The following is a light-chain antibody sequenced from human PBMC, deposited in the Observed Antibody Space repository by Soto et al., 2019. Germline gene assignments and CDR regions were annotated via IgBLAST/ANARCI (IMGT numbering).Light chain of an antibody. Sequence: EIVWTESAYILALSVGERATLSCRASQSVSSYLAWYQQKPGQAPRLLIYDASNRATGIPARFSGSGSGTDFTLTISSLEPEDFAVYYCQHRSNWPLTFGGGTKVDIK. CDR2: DAS. CDR1: QSVSSY. V-gene: IGKV3-11*01. J-gene: IGKJ4*01. CDR3: QHRSNWPLT.